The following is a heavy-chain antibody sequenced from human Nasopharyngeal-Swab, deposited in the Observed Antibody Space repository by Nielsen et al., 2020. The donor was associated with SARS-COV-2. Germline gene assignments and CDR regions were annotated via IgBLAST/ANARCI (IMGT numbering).Heavy chain of an antibody. J-gene: IGHJ4*02. CDR3: ARVVTWGYSYGYGGTHVAHGIYFDY. V-gene: IGHV4-30-2*04. Sequence: WIRQPPGKGLEWIGYIYHSGSTNYNPSLKSRVTISVDTSKNQFSLKLSSVTAADTAVYYCARVVTWGYSYGYGGTHVAHGIYFDYWGQGTLVTVSS. CDR2: IYHSGST. D-gene: IGHD5-18*01.